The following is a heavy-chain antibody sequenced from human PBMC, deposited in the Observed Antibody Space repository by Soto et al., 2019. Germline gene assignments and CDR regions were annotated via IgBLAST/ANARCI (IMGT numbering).Heavy chain of an antibody. CDR3: ARDIAYDIDY. J-gene: IGHJ4*02. Sequence: QVQLVQSGAEVQKPGASVKVSCKASGYIFNNYGISWVRQAPGQGLEWMGWIYSKEGKINFAQKFQGRATLTTDTSTSTAYIELRSLRFDDSAVYFCARDIAYDIDYWGQGTLVTVSS. D-gene: IGHD5-12*01. CDR2: IYSKEGKI. V-gene: IGHV1-18*01. CDR1: GYIFNNYG.